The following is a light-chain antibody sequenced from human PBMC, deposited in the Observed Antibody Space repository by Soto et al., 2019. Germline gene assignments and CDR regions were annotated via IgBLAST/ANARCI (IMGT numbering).Light chain of an antibody. Sequence: QAVLTQPPSVSGAPGQRVTISCTGTNSNIGSDYGVHWYQQFPGTAPKLLIYGNSNRPSGVPDRFSGSKSGTSASLAITGLEAEDEAEYYCQSYARSLRAGVFGTGTKLTVL. CDR1: NSNIGSDYG. CDR3: QSYARSLRAGV. CDR2: GNS. V-gene: IGLV1-40*01. J-gene: IGLJ1*01.